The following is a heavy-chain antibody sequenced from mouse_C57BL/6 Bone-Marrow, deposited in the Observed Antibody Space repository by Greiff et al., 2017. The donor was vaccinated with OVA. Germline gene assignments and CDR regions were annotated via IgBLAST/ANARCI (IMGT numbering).Heavy chain of an antibody. D-gene: IGHD1-1*01. V-gene: IGHV3-5*01. CDR2: IYYSGTI. CDR1: GISITTGNYR. J-gene: IGHJ4*01. CDR3: ARDLGGSHYYYAMDY. Sequence: DVKLVESGPGLVKPSQTVFLTCTVTGISITTGNYRWSWIRQFPGNKLEWIGYIYYSGTITYNPSLTSRTTITRDTPKNQFFLEMNSLTAEDTATYYCARDLGGSHYYYAMDYWGQGTSVTVSS.